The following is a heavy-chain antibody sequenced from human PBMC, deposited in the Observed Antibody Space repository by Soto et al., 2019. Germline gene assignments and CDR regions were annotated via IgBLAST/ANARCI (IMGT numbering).Heavy chain of an antibody. V-gene: IGHV4-34*01. CDR2: INHSGST. D-gene: IGHD3-3*01. CDR3: ARSKRITIFGVVILYGMDV. J-gene: IGHJ6*02. Sequence: SETLSLTCAVYGGSFSGYYWSWIRQPPGKGLKWIGEINHSGSTNYNPSLKSRVTISVDTSKNQFSLKLSSVTAADTAVYYCARSKRITIFGVVILYGMDVCGQGTTVTVSS. CDR1: GGSFSGYY.